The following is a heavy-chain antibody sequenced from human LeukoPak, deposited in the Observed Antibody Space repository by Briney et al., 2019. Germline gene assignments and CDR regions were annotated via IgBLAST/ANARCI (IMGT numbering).Heavy chain of an antibody. CDR2: ISSSSSYI. Sequence: PGGSLRLSCAASGFTFSSYAMHWVRQAPGKGLEWVSSISSSSSYIYYADSVKGRFTISRDNAKNSLYLQMNSLRAEDTAVYYCARDCLSITIFGVVIMDVWGKGTTVTVSS. CDR1: GFTFSSYA. CDR3: ARDCLSITIFGVVIMDV. D-gene: IGHD3-3*01. V-gene: IGHV3-21*01. J-gene: IGHJ6*04.